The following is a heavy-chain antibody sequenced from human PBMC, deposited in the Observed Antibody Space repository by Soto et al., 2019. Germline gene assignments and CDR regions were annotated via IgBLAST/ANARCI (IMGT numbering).Heavy chain of an antibody. V-gene: IGHV3-7*04. J-gene: IGHJ6*02. CDR3: VRAGDSEYVIDKNGVDV. Sequence: EVQLVESGGGLVQPGGSLRLSCAASGFTFSRYWMGWVRQAPEKGLEWVANIKQDGSEKYYVDTVKGRFAISSDNAKNSLFLQVNSVRVEDTAVYYCVRAGDSEYVIDKNGVDVWGHGTSVIVSS. CDR1: GFTFSRYW. D-gene: IGHD2-21*01. CDR2: IKQDGSEK.